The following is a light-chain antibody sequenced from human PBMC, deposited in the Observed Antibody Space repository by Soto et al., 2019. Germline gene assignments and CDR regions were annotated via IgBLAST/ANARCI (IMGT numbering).Light chain of an antibody. CDR2: GAS. J-gene: IGKJ1*01. CDR3: HPYKNWGT. CDR1: QSVDSN. Sequence: EILLTHSPATLCVSRGERTTLSCRASQSVDSNLAWYQQKPGQAPRLLIYGASTRATGISARFSGSGSGTEFTLSISSLQSEDFGVYIWHPYKNWGTCGQGTKVDI. V-gene: IGKV3-15*01.